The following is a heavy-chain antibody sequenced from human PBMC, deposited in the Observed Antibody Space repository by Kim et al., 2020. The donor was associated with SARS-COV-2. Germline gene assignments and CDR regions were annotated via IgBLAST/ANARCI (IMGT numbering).Heavy chain of an antibody. CDR3: AKSLYFDL. CDR2: INSDDSST. J-gene: IGHJ2*01. D-gene: IGHD3-16*02. V-gene: IGHV3-74*01. CDR1: GFTFSSHW. Sequence: GGSLRLSCAASGFTFSSHWMQWVRQAPGKGLVWVSRINSDDSSTDYADSVKGRFTISRDNSKNTLYLQMNSLRAEDTAVYYCAKSLYFDLWGRGTLVTVSS.